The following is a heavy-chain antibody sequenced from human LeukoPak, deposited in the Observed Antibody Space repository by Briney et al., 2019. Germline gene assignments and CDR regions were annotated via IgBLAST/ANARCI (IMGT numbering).Heavy chain of an antibody. CDR1: GGSISSYY. Sequence: SQTLSLTCTVSGGSISSYYWSWIRQPPGKGLEWIGYIYYSGSTNYNPSLKSRATISVDTSKNQFSLKLSSVTAADTAVYYCXXXXXXXDSSGYSRTDWGQGTLVTVSS. J-gene: IGHJ4*02. V-gene: IGHV4-59*01. D-gene: IGHD3-22*01. CDR2: IYYSGST. CDR3: XXXXXXXDSSGYSRTD.